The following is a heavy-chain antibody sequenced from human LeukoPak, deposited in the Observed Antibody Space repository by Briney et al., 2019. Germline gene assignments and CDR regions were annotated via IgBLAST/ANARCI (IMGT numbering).Heavy chain of an antibody. CDR1: GFTFSSYA. CDR3: ARGTDSSGYENDY. J-gene: IGHJ4*02. V-gene: IGHV3-30*04. D-gene: IGHD3-22*01. Sequence: GGSLRLSCAASGFTFSSYAMHWVRQAPGKGLEWVAVISYDGSNKYYADSVKGRFTISRDNAKNSLYLQMNSLRAEDTAVYYCARGTDSSGYENDYWGQGTLVTVSS. CDR2: ISYDGSNK.